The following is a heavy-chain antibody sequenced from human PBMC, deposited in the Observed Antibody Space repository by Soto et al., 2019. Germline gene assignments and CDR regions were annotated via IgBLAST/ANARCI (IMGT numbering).Heavy chain of an antibody. J-gene: IGHJ4*02. CDR3: PKDKVYSSSWGHLDY. V-gene: IGHV3-9*01. CDR2: ISWNSGSI. Sequence: GGSLRLSCAASGFTFDDYAMHWVRQAPGKCLEWVSGISWNSGSIGYADSVKGRFTISRDNAKNSLYLQMNSLRAEDTALYYCPKDKVYSSSWGHLDYWGERXLVTVYS. CDR1: GFTFDDYA. D-gene: IGHD6-13*01.